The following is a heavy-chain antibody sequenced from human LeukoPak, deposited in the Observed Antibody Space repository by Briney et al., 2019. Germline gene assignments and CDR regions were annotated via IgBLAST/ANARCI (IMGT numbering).Heavy chain of an antibody. CDR3: ARAWDIVVVPAAMRSGAFDI. D-gene: IGHD2-2*01. Sequence: SETLSLTCAVYGGSFSGYYWSWIRQPPGKGLEWIGEINHSGSTNYNPSLKSRVTISVDTSKNQFSLKLNSVTAADTAVYYCARAWDIVVVPAAMRSGAFDIWGQGTMVTVSS. CDR2: INHSGST. V-gene: IGHV4-34*01. J-gene: IGHJ3*02. CDR1: GGSFSGYY.